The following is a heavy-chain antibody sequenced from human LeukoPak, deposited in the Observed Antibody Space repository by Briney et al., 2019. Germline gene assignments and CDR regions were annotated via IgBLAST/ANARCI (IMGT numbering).Heavy chain of an antibody. V-gene: IGHV3-23*01. CDR2: ISGSGGST. D-gene: IGHD4-11*01. CDR1: GFTFSSYA. Sequence: GGSLRLSCAASGFTFSSYAVSWVRQAPGKGLEWVSAISGSGGSTYYADSVKGRFTISRDNSKNTLYLQMNSLRAEDTAVYYCANGDYSNYVPFDYWGQGTLVTVSS. CDR3: ANGDYSNYVPFDY. J-gene: IGHJ4*02.